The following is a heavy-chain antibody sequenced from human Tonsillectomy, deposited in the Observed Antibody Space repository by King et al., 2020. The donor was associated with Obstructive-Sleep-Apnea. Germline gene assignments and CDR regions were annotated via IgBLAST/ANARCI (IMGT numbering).Heavy chain of an antibody. CDR3: AGVGGSGTSG. CDR1: GFTFSSYS. D-gene: IGHD2-2*01. V-gene: IGHV3-48*01. Sequence: VQLVESGGGLVQPGGSLRLSCAASGFTFSSYSMNWVRQAPGKGLEWVSFISSSSTTIYYADSVKGRFTISRDNAKNSLYLQMNSLRVEDTAVYYCAGVGGSGTSGWGQGTLVTVSS. J-gene: IGHJ4*02. CDR2: ISSSSTTI.